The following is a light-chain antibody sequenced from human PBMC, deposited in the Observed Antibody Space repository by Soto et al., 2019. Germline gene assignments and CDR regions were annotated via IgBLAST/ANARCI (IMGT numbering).Light chain of an antibody. CDR2: KNN. CDR1: SSNIGDNY. V-gene: IGLV1-47*01. J-gene: IGLJ7*02. Sequence: QSVLTQPPSASGIPGQRVTISCSGSSSNIGDNYVYWYHQLPGTAPKLLIYKNNQRPSGVPDRFSGSKSGTSASLAISGLGSEDEADYYCAAWDDSLSGVVFGGGTQLTAL. CDR3: AAWDDSLSGVV.